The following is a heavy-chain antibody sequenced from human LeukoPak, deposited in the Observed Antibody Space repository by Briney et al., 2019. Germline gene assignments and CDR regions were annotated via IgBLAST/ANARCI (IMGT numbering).Heavy chain of an antibody. Sequence: ASVKVSCKASGYTFTSYGISWVRQAPGQGLEWMGWISAYNGNTNYAQKLQGRVTMTTDTSTSTAYMELRSLRSDDTAVYYCAGDLQVRGPIMPFGYWGQGTLVTVSS. J-gene: IGHJ4*02. D-gene: IGHD3-10*01. CDR3: AGDLQVRGPIMPFGY. V-gene: IGHV1-18*01. CDR2: ISAYNGNT. CDR1: GYTFTSYG.